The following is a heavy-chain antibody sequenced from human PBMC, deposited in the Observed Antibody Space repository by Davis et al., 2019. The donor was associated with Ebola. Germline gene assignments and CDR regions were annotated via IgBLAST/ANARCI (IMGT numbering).Heavy chain of an antibody. J-gene: IGHJ4*02. CDR1: GGSVGSDY. CDR3: ARLETVAGLDY. Sequence: SETLSLTCSVSGGSVGSDYWSWIRQSPRKGLEWIAFISNGGRTIYNPSLRGRVTISIDTSKNQFSLKLSSVTAADTAVYYCARLETVAGLDYWGQGTLVTVSS. D-gene: IGHD6-19*01. CDR2: ISNGGRT. V-gene: IGHV4-59*02.